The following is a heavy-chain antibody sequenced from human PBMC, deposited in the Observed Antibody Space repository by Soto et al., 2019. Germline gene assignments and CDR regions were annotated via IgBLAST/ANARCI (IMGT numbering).Heavy chain of an antibody. CDR3: ARDGQIAPAHGTVTTFDY. Sequence: QVQLVQSGAEVKKPGSSVKVSCKASGGTFSSYAISWVRQAPGQGLEWMGGIIPIFGTANYAQKLQDRVTMTSDTSTSTAYMELRSLRSDDTAVYYCARDGQIAPAHGTVTTFDYWGQGSLVTVSS. CDR1: GGTFSSYA. V-gene: IGHV1-69*06. D-gene: IGHD4-17*01. J-gene: IGHJ4*02. CDR2: IIPIFGTA.